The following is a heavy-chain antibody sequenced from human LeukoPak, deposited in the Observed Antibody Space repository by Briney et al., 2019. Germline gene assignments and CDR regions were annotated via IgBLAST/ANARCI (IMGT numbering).Heavy chain of an antibody. CDR3: ARGDYDFWSGYYTWFDY. V-gene: IGHV4-59*01. CDR2: IYYSGST. Sequence: SETLSLTCTVSGGSISSYYWSWTRQPPGKGLEWIGYIYYSGSTNYNTSLKSRVTISADTSKNQFTLKLSSVTAADTAVYYCARGDYDFWSGYYTWFDYWGQGTLVTVSS. D-gene: IGHD3-3*01. J-gene: IGHJ4*02. CDR1: GGSISSYY.